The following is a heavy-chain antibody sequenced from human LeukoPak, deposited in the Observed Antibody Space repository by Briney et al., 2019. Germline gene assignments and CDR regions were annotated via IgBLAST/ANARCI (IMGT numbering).Heavy chain of an antibody. CDR2: ISGSGGTT. D-gene: IGHD5-24*01. Sequence: GGSLRLSCAASGFTFSSSAMSWVRQAPGKGLEWVSAISGSGGTTYYADSVKGRFTISRDNSKNTLYLQMNSLRAEDTAVYYCAKDLRDGSYGLDYWGQGTLVTVSS. J-gene: IGHJ4*02. CDR3: AKDLRDGSYGLDY. CDR1: GFTFSSSA. V-gene: IGHV3-23*01.